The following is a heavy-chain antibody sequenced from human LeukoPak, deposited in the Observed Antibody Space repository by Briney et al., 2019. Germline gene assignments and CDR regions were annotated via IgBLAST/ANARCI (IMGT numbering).Heavy chain of an antibody. J-gene: IGHJ4*02. CDR2: INHSGST. CDR1: GGSFSGYY. CDR3: ASRYCSSTSCYGDN. D-gene: IGHD2-2*01. V-gene: IGHV4-34*01. Sequence: SETLSLTCAVYGGSFSGYYWSWIRQPPGKGLEWIGEINHSGSTNYNPSLKSRVTISVDTSKNQFSLKLSSVTAADTAVYYCASRYCSSTSCYGDNWGQGTLVTVSS.